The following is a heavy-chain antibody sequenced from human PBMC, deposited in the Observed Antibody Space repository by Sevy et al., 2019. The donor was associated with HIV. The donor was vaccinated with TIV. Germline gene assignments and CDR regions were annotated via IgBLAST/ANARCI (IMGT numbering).Heavy chain of an antibody. CDR2: IYTGGST. CDR1: GLTVSSNY. J-gene: IGHJ3*02. Sequence: EGSLRLSCAASGLTVSSNYMTWVRQAPGKGLEWVSFIYTGGSTYYAESVKGRFTISRDNSKNTVYLRMNSLRAEDTAVYYCARGSTYYYDDSGYSTRGDAFDIWGQGTMVTVSS. V-gene: IGHV3-53*01. D-gene: IGHD3-22*01. CDR3: ARGSTYYYDDSGYSTRGDAFDI.